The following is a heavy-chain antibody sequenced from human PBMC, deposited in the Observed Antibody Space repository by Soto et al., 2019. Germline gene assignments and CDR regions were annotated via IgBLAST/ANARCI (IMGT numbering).Heavy chain of an antibody. CDR1: GGSISSSSYY. V-gene: IGHV4-39*01. D-gene: IGHD6-19*01. CDR2: IYYSGST. J-gene: IGHJ4*02. CDR3: ARSSGWYHYTDY. Sequence: SETLSLTCTVSGGSISSSSYYWGWIRQPPGKGLEWIGSIYYSGSTYYNPSLKSRVTISVDTSKNQFSLKLSSVTAADTAVYYCARSSGWYHYTDYWGQGTLVTVSS.